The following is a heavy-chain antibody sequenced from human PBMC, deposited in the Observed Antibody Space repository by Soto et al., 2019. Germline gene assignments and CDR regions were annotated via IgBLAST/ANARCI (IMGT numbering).Heavy chain of an antibody. J-gene: IGHJ4*02. CDR2: IYHSGSA. D-gene: IGHD3-10*01. CDR1: GDSISSSTW. V-gene: IGHV4-4*03. Sequence: QVQLQESGPGLVKPPGTLSLTCAVSGDSISSSTWWIWVRLPPGKGLEWIGGIYHSGSANYNPSLKSRATISVDKSKNQFSLKLSSVTAADTAVYYCTRRRDGSGSLDYWGQGTLVTVSS. CDR3: TRRRDGSGSLDY.